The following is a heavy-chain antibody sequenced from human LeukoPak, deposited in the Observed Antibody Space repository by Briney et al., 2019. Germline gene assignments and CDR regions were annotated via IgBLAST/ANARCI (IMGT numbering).Heavy chain of an antibody. D-gene: IGHD5-18*01. Sequence: ASVKVSCKASGGTFSSYAISWVRQAPGQGLEWMGGIIPIFGTANYAQKFQGRVTITADKSTSTAYMELSSLRSEDTAVYYCASRGYSYGSDDAFDIWGQGTMVTVSS. J-gene: IGHJ3*02. V-gene: IGHV1-69*06. CDR3: ASRGYSYGSDDAFDI. CDR1: GGTFSSYA. CDR2: IIPIFGTA.